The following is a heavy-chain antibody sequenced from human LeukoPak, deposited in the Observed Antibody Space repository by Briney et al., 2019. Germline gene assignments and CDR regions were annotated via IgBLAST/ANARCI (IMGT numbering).Heavy chain of an antibody. J-gene: IGHJ6*02. CDR3: ARNYGSGSYYWSYYYYGMDV. V-gene: IGHV3-21*01. Sequence: GGSLRLSCAASGFTFSSYSMNWVRQAPGKGLEWVSSISSSSSYIYYADSVKGRLTISRDNAKNSLYLQMNSLRAEDTAVYYCARNYGSGSYYWSYYYYGMDVWGQGTTVTVSS. CDR2: ISSSSSYI. CDR1: GFTFSSYS. D-gene: IGHD3-10*01.